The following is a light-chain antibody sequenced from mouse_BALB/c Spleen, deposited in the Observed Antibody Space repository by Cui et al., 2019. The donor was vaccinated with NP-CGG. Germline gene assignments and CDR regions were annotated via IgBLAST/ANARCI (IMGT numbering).Light chain of an antibody. CDR1: TGAVTTSNY. V-gene: IGLV1*01. CDR2: GTN. J-gene: IGLJ1*01. CDR3: ALWYSNLWV. Sequence: QAVVTQESAPTTSPGETVTLTCRSSTGAVTTSNYANWVQEKPDHLFTGLIGGTNNRPPGVPARFSGSLIGDKAALTITGAQTEDEAIYFCALWYSNLWVFGGGTKLTVL.